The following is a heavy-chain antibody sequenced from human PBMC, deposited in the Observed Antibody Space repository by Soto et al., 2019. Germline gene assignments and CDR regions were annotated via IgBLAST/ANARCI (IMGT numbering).Heavy chain of an antibody. J-gene: IGHJ4*02. CDR1: GGSISSYY. D-gene: IGHD3-9*01. Sequence: PSETLSLTCTVSGGSISSYYWNWIRQPPGKGLEWIGYIYYSGNTNYNPSLKNRLSISVDTSKKQFSLKLSSVTAADTAVYYCARGRYDILTGYWLDYWGQGTLVTVSS. CDR2: IYYSGNT. CDR3: ARGRYDILTGYWLDY. V-gene: IGHV4-59*01.